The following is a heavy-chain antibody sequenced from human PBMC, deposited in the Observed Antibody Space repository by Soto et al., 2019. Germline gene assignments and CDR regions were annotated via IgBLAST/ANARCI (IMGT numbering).Heavy chain of an antibody. J-gene: IGHJ4*02. V-gene: IGHV3-74*01. CDR3: ARVRPSWYSSSWYRY. D-gene: IGHD6-13*01. CDR1: GFTFSSYW. Sequence: EVQLVESGGGLVQPGGSLRLSCAASGFTFSSYWMHWVCQAPGKGLVWVSRINSDGSSTSYADSVKGRFTISRDNAKNPLYLQMNSLRAGDTAVYYCARVRPSWYSSSWYRYWGQGTLVTVSS. CDR2: INSDGSST.